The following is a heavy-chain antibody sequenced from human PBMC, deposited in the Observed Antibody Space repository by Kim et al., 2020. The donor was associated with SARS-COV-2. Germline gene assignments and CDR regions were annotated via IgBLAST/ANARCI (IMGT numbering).Heavy chain of an antibody. V-gene: IGHV3-33*01. CDR3: ARDGSLLRYFDPNPYYFDY. D-gene: IGHD3-9*01. Sequence: GGSLRLSCAASGFTFSSYGMHWVRQAPGKGLEWVAVIWYDGSNKYYADSVKGRFTISRDNSKNTLYLQMNSLRAEDTAVYYCARDGSLLRYFDPNPYYFDYWGQGTLVTVSS. CDR2: IWYDGSNK. CDR1: GFTFSSYG. J-gene: IGHJ4*02.